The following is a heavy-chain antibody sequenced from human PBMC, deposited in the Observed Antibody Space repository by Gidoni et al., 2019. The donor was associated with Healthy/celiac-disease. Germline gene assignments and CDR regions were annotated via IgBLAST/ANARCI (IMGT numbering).Heavy chain of an antibody. CDR3: ARDGGTWVYYYYYYYMDV. CDR1: GFTFSSYG. J-gene: IGHJ6*03. V-gene: IGHV3-30*03. CDR2: ISYDGSNK. Sequence: QVQLVESGGGVVQPGRSLRLSCAASGFTFSSYGTHWVRQAPGQGLEWVAVISYDGSNKYYADSVKGRFTISRDNSKNTLYLQMNSLRAEDTAVYYCARDGGTWVYYYYYYYMDVWGKGTTVTVSS. D-gene: IGHD3-16*01.